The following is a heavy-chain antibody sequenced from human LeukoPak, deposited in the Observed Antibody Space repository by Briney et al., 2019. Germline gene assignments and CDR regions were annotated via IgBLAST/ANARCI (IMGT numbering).Heavy chain of an antibody. CDR3: ARSVVAATCFDY. Sequence: ESGPTLVNPTQTLTLTCTFSGFSLSTSGVGVGWIRQPPGKALEWLALIYWDDDKRYSPSLKSRLTITKDTSKNQVVLTMTNMDPVDAAIYYCARSVVAATCFDYWGQGTLVTVSS. D-gene: IGHD2-15*01. CDR2: IYWDDDK. CDR1: GFSLSTSGVG. J-gene: IGHJ4*02. V-gene: IGHV2-5*02.